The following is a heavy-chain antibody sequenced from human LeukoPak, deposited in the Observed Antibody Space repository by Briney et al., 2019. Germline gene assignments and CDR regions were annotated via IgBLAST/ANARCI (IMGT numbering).Heavy chain of an antibody. CDR1: GDSVSSNSAA. Sequence: SQTLSLTCDISGDSVSSNSAAWNWIRQSPSRGLEWLGRTYYRSKWYNDYAVSVKSRIVISPDTSKNQFSLQLDSVTPEDTALYYCARQYSSGWSYYYGLDVWGQGTTVTVSS. CDR2: TYYRSKWYN. J-gene: IGHJ6*02. D-gene: IGHD6-19*01. CDR3: ARQYSSGWSYYYGLDV. V-gene: IGHV6-1*01.